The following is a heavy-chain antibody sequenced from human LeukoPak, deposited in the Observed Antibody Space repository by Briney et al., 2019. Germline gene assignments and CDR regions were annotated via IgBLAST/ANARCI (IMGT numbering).Heavy chain of an antibody. D-gene: IGHD3-10*01. CDR3: ARGVWFGESIMGAFDI. V-gene: IGHV1-2*04. J-gene: IGHJ3*02. Sequence: ASVKVSCKASGYTFTGYYMHWVRQAPGQGLEWMGWINPNSGGTNYAQKFQGWVTMTRDTSISTAYMELSRLRSDDTAVYYCARGVWFGESIMGAFDIWGQGTMVTVSS. CDR2: INPNSGGT. CDR1: GYTFTGYY.